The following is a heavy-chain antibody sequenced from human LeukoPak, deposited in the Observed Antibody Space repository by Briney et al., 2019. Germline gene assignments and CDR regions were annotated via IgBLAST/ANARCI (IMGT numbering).Heavy chain of an antibody. Sequence: ASVKVSCKASGGTFSSYAISWVRQAPGQGLEWMGGIIPIFGTANYAQKFQGRVTMTTDTSTSTAYMELRSLRSDDTAVYYCARDLCSGGSCYSGDYWGQGTLVTVSS. CDR2: IIPIFGTA. J-gene: IGHJ4*02. CDR3: ARDLCSGGSCYSGDY. CDR1: GGTFSSYA. D-gene: IGHD2-15*01. V-gene: IGHV1-69*05.